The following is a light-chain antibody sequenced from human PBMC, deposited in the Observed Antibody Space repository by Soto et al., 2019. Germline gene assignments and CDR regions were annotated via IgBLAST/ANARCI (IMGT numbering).Light chain of an antibody. J-gene: IGKJ1*01. V-gene: IGKV3-15*01. CDR3: QTYSNWPPWT. Sequence: EILLTQSPDTVSVSPGETATLSCRASQSLSSNLVWYQQKPGQAPRLLIFRASTRATGIPARFSATGSGTDFTLTISRLQSEDCAVYYCQTYSNWPPWTFGPGTKVDIK. CDR1: QSLSSN. CDR2: RAS.